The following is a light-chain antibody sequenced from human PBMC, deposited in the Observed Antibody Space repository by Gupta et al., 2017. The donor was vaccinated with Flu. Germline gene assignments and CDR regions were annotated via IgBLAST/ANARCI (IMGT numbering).Light chain of an antibody. J-gene: IGKJ1*01. Sequence: DIQMTQSPSTLSASIGDRVSITCRASQSIGTWLAWYQQKPGQAPKLLMYRASSLEVGVPSRFSGSGSGTEFTLTISGLQPDDFASYYCQHYNRDYQTFGQGTKVEVK. CDR2: RAS. CDR1: QSIGTW. CDR3: QHYNRDYQT. V-gene: IGKV1-5*03.